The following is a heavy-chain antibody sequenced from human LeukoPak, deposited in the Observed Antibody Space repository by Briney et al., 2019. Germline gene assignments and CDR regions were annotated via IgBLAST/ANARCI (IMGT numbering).Heavy chain of an antibody. CDR3: ARGQWLVVRRFDY. CDR1: GLTFSSDP. J-gene: IGHJ4*02. CDR2: ISSDGRNQ. D-gene: IGHD6-19*01. Sequence: GGSLRLSCEASGLTFSSDPMHWVRQAPGKGLEWVATISSDGRNQYYADSVKGRFTTSRDNSKNTLYLQMNSLRAEDTAVYYCARGQWLVVRRFDYWGQGTLVTVSS. V-gene: IGHV3-30*04.